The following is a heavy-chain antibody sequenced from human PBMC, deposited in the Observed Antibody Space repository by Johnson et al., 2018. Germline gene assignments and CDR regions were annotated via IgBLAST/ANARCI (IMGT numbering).Heavy chain of an antibody. V-gene: IGHV3-30*18. CDR1: GFTFSTYG. CDR3: EKGGMVVTKIQYLQR. CDR2: LSYGGREK. J-gene: IGHJ1*01. D-gene: IGHD2-21*02. Sequence: QVQLVQSGGGVVQPGRSLRLSCAASGFTFSTYGMHWVRQAPGKGLEWVAVLSYGGREKYYADSVKGRFPISRENSKNTLYLQVNSLRAEDTSVYCCEKGGMVVTKIQYLQRWGQGTRVTVSS.